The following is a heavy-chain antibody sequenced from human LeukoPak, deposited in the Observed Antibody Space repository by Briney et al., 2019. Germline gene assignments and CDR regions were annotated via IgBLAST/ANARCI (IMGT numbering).Heavy chain of an antibody. CDR2: FYHGGST. Sequence: SQTLSLTCTVSGGSITGGGYSWSWIRQAPGKGLEWIGYFYHGGSTSYNPSLRSRVTISVDRSKNQFSLKLSSVTAADTAVYYCAEVVAGWVGPYIDYWGQGTLVTVSS. CDR1: GGSITGGGYS. D-gene: IGHD6-19*01. CDR3: AEVVAGWVGPYIDY. J-gene: IGHJ4*02. V-gene: IGHV4-30-2*01.